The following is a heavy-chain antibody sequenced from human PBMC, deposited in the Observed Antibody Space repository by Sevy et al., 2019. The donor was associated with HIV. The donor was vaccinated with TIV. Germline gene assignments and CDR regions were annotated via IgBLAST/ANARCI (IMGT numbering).Heavy chain of an antibody. CDR2: IYSGGST. D-gene: IGHD4-17*01. J-gene: IGHJ4*02. CDR3: ARDHDYGDYYFDY. Sequence: GGSLRLSCAASGFTLSYYGMHWFRQAPGKGLEWVSVIYSGGSTYYADSVKGRFTISRDNSKNTLYLQMNSLRAEDTAVYYCARDHDYGDYYFDYWGQGTLVTVSS. CDR1: GFTLSYYG. V-gene: IGHV3-53*01.